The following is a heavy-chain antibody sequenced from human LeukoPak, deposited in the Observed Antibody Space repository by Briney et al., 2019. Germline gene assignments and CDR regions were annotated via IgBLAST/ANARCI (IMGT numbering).Heavy chain of an antibody. D-gene: IGHD2-15*01. CDR2: IYYSGST. J-gene: IGHJ4*02. CDR3: ARGRATHITPAHFDY. V-gene: IGHV4-59*01. Sequence: SETLSLTCTVSGGSISSYYWSWIRQPPGKGLEWIGYIYYSGSTNYNPSLKSRVTISVDTSKNQFSLKLSSVTAADTAVYYCARGRATHITPAHFDYWGQGTLVTVSS. CDR1: GGSISSYY.